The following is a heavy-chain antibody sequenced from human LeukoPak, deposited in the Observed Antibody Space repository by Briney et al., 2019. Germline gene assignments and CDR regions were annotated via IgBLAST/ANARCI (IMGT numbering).Heavy chain of an antibody. CDR2: INPNSGGT. J-gene: IGHJ5*02. V-gene: IGHV1-2*02. D-gene: IGHD2-2*01. CDR3: ATSLELGYCSSTSCYWNWFDP. CDR1: GYTFTGYY. Sequence: ASVKVSCKASGYTFTGYYIHWVRQAPGQGLEWMGWINPNSGGTNYAQKFQGRVTMTRDTSISTAYMELSRLTSDDTAVYYCATSLELGYCSSTSCYWNWFDPWGQGTLVTVSS.